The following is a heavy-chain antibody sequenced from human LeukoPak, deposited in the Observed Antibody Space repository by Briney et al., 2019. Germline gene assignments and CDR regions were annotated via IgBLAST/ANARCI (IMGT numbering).Heavy chain of an antibody. Sequence: ASVKVSCKVSGYTLTELSMHWVRQAPGKGLEWMGGFDPEDGETIYAQKFQGRVTMTEDTSTDTAYMELSSLRSEDTAVYYCATAPLTGTTLRYYYGMDVWGQGTTVTVSS. D-gene: IGHD1-20*01. J-gene: IGHJ6*02. V-gene: IGHV1-24*01. CDR2: FDPEDGET. CDR1: GYTLTELS. CDR3: ATAPLTGTTLRYYYGMDV.